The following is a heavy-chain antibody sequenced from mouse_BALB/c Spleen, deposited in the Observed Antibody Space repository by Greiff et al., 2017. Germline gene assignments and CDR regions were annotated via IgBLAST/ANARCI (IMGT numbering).Heavy chain of an antibody. CDR2: ISSGGST. J-gene: IGHJ4*01. Sequence: EVKLVESGVGLVKPGGSLKLSCAASGFTFSSYAMSWVRQTPEKRLEWVASISSGGSTYYPDSVKGRFTISRDNARNILYLQMSSLRSEDTAMYYCARGYYDYDDGDAMDYWGQGTSVTVSS. CDR1: GFTFSSYA. D-gene: IGHD2-4*01. CDR3: ARGYYDYDDGDAMDY. V-gene: IGHV5-6-5*01.